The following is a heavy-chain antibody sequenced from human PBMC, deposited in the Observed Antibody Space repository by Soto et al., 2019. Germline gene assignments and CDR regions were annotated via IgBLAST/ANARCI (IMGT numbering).Heavy chain of an antibody. V-gene: IGHV4-34*01. CDR2: INHNGST. J-gene: IGHJ6*02. Sequence: NPSETLSRTCAIYGGSFSNYYWNWIRQPPGKGLEWMGKINHNGSTNYSPSLKSRLTISVSTSKNQFSLKLISVTAADTAVYFGGRGRGDSNGWGSYYSGMDVWGQGTTVTVPS. CDR1: GGSFSNYY. CDR3: GRGRGDSNGWGSYYSGMDV. D-gene: IGHD6-19*01.